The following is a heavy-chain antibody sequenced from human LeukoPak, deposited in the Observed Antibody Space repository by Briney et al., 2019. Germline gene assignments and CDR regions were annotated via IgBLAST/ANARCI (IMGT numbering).Heavy chain of an antibody. J-gene: IGHJ4*02. CDR1: GGSISSHY. CDR2: IYYSGST. D-gene: IGHD5/OR15-5a*01. V-gene: IGHV4-59*11. Sequence: SETLSLTCTVSGGSISSHYWSWIRQPPGKGLEWIGYIYYSGSTKYNPSLKSRVTISVDTSKNQFSLKLSSVTAADTAVYYCARALYSVSEVDSWGQGTLVTVSS. CDR3: ARALYSVSEVDS.